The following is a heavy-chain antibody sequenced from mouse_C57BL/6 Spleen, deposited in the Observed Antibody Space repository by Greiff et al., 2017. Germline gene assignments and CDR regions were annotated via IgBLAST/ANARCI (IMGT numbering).Heavy chain of an antibody. Sequence: VQLLQSGAELVRPGASVKLSCTASGFNIKDDYMHWVKQRPEQGLEWIGWIDPENGDTEYASKFQGKATIPADTYSNTAYLQLSDLASEDTAVYYCATHPFDYWGQGTALTVSS. J-gene: IGHJ2*01. CDR1: GFNIKDDY. CDR3: ATHPFDY. V-gene: IGHV14-4*01. CDR2: IDPENGDT.